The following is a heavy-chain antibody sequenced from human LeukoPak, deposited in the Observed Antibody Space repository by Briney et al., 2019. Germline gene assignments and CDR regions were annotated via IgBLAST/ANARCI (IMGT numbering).Heavy chain of an antibody. V-gene: IGHV3-72*01. CDR2: SRNSYTT. D-gene: IGHD4-17*01. CDR1: GFTFSDHY. CDR3: ARVINYGDHVAVDDAFDI. Sequence: PGGSLRLSCAASGFTFSDHYMDWVRQAPGKGLEWVGRSRNSYTTEYAVSVKGRFTISRDDSKNSLYLQIHSLKTEDTAVYYCARVINYGDHVAVDDAFDIWGQGTMVTVSS. J-gene: IGHJ3*02.